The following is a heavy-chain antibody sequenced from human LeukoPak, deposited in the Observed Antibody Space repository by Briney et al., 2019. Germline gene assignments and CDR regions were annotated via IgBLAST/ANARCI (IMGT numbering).Heavy chain of an antibody. CDR2: IIPILGIA. D-gene: IGHD3-10*01. V-gene: IGHV1-69*04. CDR1: GGTFSSYA. CDR3: AGGRITMVRGASPYYYGMDV. J-gene: IGHJ6*02. Sequence: GASVKVSCKASGGTFSSYAISWVRQAPGQGLEWMGRIIPILGIANYAQKFQGRVTITADKSTSTAYMELSSLRSEDTAVYYCAGGRITMVRGASPYYYGMDVWGQGTTVTVSS.